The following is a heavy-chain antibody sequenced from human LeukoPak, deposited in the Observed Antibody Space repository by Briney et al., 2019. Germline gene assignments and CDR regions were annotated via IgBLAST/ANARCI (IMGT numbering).Heavy chain of an antibody. Sequence: GGSLRLSCAASGFTFSSYSMNWVRQAPGKGLEWVSSISSSSSYIYYADSVKGRFTISRDNAKNSLYLKMNSLRAEDTAVYYCARAIYDKGALFDYWGQGTLVTVSS. CDR1: GFTFSSYS. CDR2: ISSSSSYI. D-gene: IGHD3-22*01. J-gene: IGHJ4*02. V-gene: IGHV3-21*01. CDR3: ARAIYDKGALFDY.